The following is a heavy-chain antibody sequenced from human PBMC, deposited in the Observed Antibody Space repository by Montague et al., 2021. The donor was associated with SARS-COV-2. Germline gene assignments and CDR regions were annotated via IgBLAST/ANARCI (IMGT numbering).Heavy chain of an antibody. CDR3: ARGSSRFGDYTFHFDF. J-gene: IGHJ4*02. Sequence: SLRLSCAASGFTFSTHAIHWVRQAPGKGLEWVAVISYDGNNKYYADSVKGRFSISRDNAKNTLHLQMNSLRAEDTALYFRARGSSRFGDYTFHFDFWGQGTLVTVSS. CDR1: GFTFSTHA. CDR2: ISYDGNNK. V-gene: IGHV3-30-3*01. D-gene: IGHD4-17*01.